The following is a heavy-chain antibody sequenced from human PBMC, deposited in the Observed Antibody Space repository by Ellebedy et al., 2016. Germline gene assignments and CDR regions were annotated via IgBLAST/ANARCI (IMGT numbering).Heavy chain of an antibody. CDR1: GFTFSSYA. J-gene: IGHJ6*03. V-gene: IGHV3-23*01. D-gene: IGHD3-10*01. Sequence: GESLKISCAASGFTFSSYAMTWVRQAPGKGLEWVASISGNGGSTYYADSVKGRFTISRDNSKNTLSLQMNSLRAEDKALYYCAKVGNYYGSGYYYYYYMDVWGKGSTVTVSS. CDR3: AKVGNYYGSGYYYYYYMDV. CDR2: ISGNGGST.